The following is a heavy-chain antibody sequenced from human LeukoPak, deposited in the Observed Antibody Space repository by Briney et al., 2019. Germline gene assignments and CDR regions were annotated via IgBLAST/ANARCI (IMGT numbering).Heavy chain of an antibody. J-gene: IGHJ5*02. Sequence: PSETLSLTCTVSGGSISSYYWSWIRQPPGKGLEWIGEINHSGSTNYNPSLKSRVTISVDTSKNQFSLKLSSVTAADTAVYYCARALIDSSGYYSSWGQGTLVTVSS. D-gene: IGHD3-22*01. V-gene: IGHV4-34*01. CDR1: GGSISSYY. CDR3: ARALIDSSGYYSS. CDR2: INHSGST.